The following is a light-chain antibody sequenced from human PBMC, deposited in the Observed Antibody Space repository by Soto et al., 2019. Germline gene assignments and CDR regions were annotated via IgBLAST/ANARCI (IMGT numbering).Light chain of an antibody. CDR1: NSNIGSNT. V-gene: IGLV1-44*01. J-gene: IGLJ1*01. Sequence: QSVLTQPPSASGTPGQRVTISCSGSNSNIGSNTVNWYQQLPGTAPKLIIYEASNRPSGVPDRFSGSKSGNTASLTISGLQAADEADYYCSLYTSENTYVFGTGTKVTVL. CDR3: SLYTSENTYV. CDR2: EAS.